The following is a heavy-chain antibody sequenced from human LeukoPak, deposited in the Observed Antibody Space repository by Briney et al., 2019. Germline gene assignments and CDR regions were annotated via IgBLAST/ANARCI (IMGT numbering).Heavy chain of an antibody. V-gene: IGHV3-30-3*01. J-gene: IGHJ4*02. CDR2: ISYDGSNK. CDR3: ARDKILFTIFGVVIDY. D-gene: IGHD3-3*01. CDR1: GFTFSSYA. Sequence: PGRSLRLSCAASGFTFSSYAMHWVRQAPGKGLEWVAVISYDGSNKYYADSVKGRFTISRDNSKNTLYLQMNSLRAEDTAVYYCARDKILFTIFGVVIDYWGQGTLVTVSS.